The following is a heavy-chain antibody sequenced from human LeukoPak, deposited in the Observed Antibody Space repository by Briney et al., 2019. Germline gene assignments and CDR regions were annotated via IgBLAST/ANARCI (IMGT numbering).Heavy chain of an antibody. CDR2: IIPIFGTA. J-gene: IGHJ4*02. D-gene: IGHD5-12*01. Sequence: SVKVSCKASGGTFSSYAISWVRQAPGQGLEWMGGIIPIFGTANYAQKFQGRVTITTDESTSTAYMELSSLRSEDTAVYYCASGGYSGYDLFDYWGQGTLVTVSS. V-gene: IGHV1-69*05. CDR3: ASGGYSGYDLFDY. CDR1: GGTFSSYA.